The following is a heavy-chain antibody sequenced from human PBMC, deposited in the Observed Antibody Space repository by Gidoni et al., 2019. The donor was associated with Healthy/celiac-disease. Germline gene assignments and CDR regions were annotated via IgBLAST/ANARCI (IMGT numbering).Heavy chain of an antibody. Sequence: QLVESGGGLVQPGGSLRLSCAASGFTFSSYSMNWVRQDPGKGLEWVSYISSSSSTIYYADSVKGRFTISRDNAKNSLYLQMNSLRDEDTAVYYCARVEYSYGPPALFDYWGQGTLVTVSS. CDR2: ISSSSSTI. CDR1: GFTFSSYS. V-gene: IGHV3-48*02. J-gene: IGHJ4*02. CDR3: ARVEYSYGPPALFDY. D-gene: IGHD5-18*01.